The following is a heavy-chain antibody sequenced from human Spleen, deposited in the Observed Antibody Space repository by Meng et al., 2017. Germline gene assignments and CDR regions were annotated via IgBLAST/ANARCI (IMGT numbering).Heavy chain of an antibody. CDR1: GYNFPDYW. V-gene: IGHV1-2*06. J-gene: IGHJ4*02. D-gene: IGHD6-13*01. CDR3: ARDEDISAAGKLFGDY. CDR2: IDPKSGDT. Sequence: QGEPGQSGAEVKKPGASVKVSCKPSGYNFPDYWLHWVRRAPGQGLEWMGRIDPKSGDTHYAQRFQGRVTMTGDTSISTAYMELSGLRSDDTAMYYCARDEDISAAGKLFGDYWGQGTLVTVSS.